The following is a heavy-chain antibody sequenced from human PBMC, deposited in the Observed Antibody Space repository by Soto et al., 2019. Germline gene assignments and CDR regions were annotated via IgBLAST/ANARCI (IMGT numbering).Heavy chain of an antibody. CDR3: TTGRNSLWFGELSAFDI. V-gene: IGHV3-15*01. J-gene: IGHJ3*02. Sequence: PGGSLRLSCAASGFTFSNAWMSWVRQAPGKGLEWVGRIKSKTDGGTTDYAAPVKGRFTISRDDSKNTLYLQMNSLKTEDTAVYYCTTGRNSLWFGELSAFDIWGQGTMVTVSS. D-gene: IGHD3-10*01. CDR2: IKSKTDGGTT. CDR1: GFTFSNAW.